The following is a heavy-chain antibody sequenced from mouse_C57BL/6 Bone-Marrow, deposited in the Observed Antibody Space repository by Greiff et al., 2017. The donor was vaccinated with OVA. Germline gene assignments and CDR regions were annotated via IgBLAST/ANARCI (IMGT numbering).Heavy chain of an antibody. CDR3: ARSRGVYYSNYDWFAY. CDR2: IYPGDGDT. D-gene: IGHD2-5*01. CDR1: GYAFSSSW. V-gene: IGHV1-82*01. J-gene: IGHJ3*01. Sequence: VQLQQSGPELVKPGASVKISCKASGYAFSSSWMNWVKQRPGKGLEWIGRIYPGDGDTNYNGKFKGKATLTAAKSSSTAYMQISSLTSEDSAVYCCARSRGVYYSNYDWFAYWGQGTLVTVSA.